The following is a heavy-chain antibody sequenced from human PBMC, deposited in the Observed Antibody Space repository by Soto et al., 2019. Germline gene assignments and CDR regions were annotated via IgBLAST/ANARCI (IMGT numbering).Heavy chain of an antibody. D-gene: IGHD2-2*01. Sequence: QVQVQESGPGLVKSSGTLSLTCAVSGGSIRSSNWWRWVRQPPGKGLEWIGEIYHSGITNYNPSLKSRVTISVDKSKNQLSLKLSSVTAPDTALYFCARVRYCNSISCYIEFDYWGQGTLVTVSS. V-gene: IGHV4-4*02. CDR2: IYHSGIT. CDR3: ARVRYCNSISCYIEFDY. CDR1: GGSIRSSNW. J-gene: IGHJ4*02.